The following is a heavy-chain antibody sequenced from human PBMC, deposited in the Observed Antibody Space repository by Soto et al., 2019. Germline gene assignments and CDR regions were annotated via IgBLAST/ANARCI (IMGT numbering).Heavy chain of an antibody. CDR3: AKAHAIYYYYGMDV. D-gene: IGHD2-2*01. CDR2: ISASGIDT. Sequence: GGSLRLSCAASGFTFSRYAMSWVRQAPGKGLEWVSSISASGIDTYYADSVKGRFTISRNKSKNTLYLQMNSLRAEDTAVYYCAKAHAIYYYYGMDVWGQGTTVTVS. J-gene: IGHJ6*02. CDR1: GFTFSRYA. V-gene: IGHV3-23*01.